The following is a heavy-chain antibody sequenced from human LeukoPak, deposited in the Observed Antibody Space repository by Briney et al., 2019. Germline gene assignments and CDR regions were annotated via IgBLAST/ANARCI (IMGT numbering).Heavy chain of an antibody. CDR3: ARALTPGFCSGGTCSYFDF. CDR1: GDSIRTYY. J-gene: IGHJ4*02. Sequence: PSETLSLTCTVSGDSIRTYYWSWIRQPPGKGLEWIESIYYSGSTNYNPSLKSRVTISVDTSKNQFSLKVSSVTAADTAVYYCARALTPGFCSGGTCSYFDFWGQGTLVTVSS. D-gene: IGHD2-15*01. CDR2: IYYSGST. V-gene: IGHV4-59*01.